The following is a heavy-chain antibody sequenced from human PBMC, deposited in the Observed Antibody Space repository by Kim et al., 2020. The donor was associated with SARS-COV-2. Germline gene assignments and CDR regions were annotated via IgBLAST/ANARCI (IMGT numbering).Heavy chain of an antibody. CDR2: IGVGGGAI. CDR3: AKDRKAGDGRWEFDV. D-gene: IGHD3-9*01. Sequence: GGSLRLSCKASGVTLSTQTVSWVRQAPGKGLECVSGIGVGGGAIFYADSVKGRSTISRDDSKETVYLQMNSLRVEDTAIYYCAKDRKAGDGRWEFDVWGQGTVVTVSS. CDR1: GVTLSTQT. V-gene: IGHV3-23*01. J-gene: IGHJ1*01.